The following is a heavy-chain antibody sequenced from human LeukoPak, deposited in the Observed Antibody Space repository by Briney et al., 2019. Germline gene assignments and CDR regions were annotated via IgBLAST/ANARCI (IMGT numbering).Heavy chain of an antibody. CDR1: GGSVRPYF. D-gene: IGHD1-1*01. J-gene: IGHJ6*03. V-gene: IGHV4-59*02. CDR2: IDYGGST. CDR3: ARGSGTTGTIHMDV. Sequence: SETLSLTCTVPGGSVRPYFWNWIRQSPGKGLEWLAFIDYGGSTSYNPSLNSRATISTDTSKSQFSLRLSSVTAADTAVYYCARGSGTTGTIHMDVWGKGITVTVSS.